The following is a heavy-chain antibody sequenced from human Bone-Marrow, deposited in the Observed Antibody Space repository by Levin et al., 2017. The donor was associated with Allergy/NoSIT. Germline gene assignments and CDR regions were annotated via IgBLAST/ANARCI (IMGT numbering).Heavy chain of an antibody. CDR3: ARFNGYDFDY. CDR1: GRSISGGGYY. J-gene: IGHJ4*02. D-gene: IGHD5-12*01. CDR2: IYYSGNT. V-gene: IGHV4-31*03. Sequence: SETLSLTCTVSGRSISGGGYYWSWIRHHPGKGLEWIGYIYYSGNTYYNPSLKSRVIISVVTSKNQLSLKLTSVTVADTAVYYCARFNGYDFDYWGQGTLVTVSS.